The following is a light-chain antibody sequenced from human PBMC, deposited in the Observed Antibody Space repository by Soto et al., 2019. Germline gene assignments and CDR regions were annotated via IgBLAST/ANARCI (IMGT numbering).Light chain of an antibody. CDR2: KAS. J-gene: IGKJ1*01. CDR1: QTISSW. V-gene: IGKV1-5*03. Sequence: DIQITQSPSTLSASLVGRVTITCRASQTISSWLAWYQQKPGKAPKLLIYKASTLKSGVPSRFSSSGSGTEFTLTISSLQPDDFATYYCQHYNSYSETFGQGTKVDIK. CDR3: QHYNSYSET.